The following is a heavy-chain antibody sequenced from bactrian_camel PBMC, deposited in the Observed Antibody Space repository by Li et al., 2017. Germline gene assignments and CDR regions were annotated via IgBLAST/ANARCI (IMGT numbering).Heavy chain of an antibody. CDR3: AADWCPDLTGIHGSDYNFQPNF. Sequence: LVESGGGSVQAGGSLRLSCVASGFTHSQYCMGWFRQAPGKAREAVAAIYSADSTFYADSVKGRFTISQDNAKNILYLQMNSLKPEDSAMYYCAADWCPDLTGIHGSDYNFQPNFRGQGTQVTVS. D-gene: IGHD4*01. V-gene: IGHV3S67*01. CDR2: IYSADST. CDR1: GFTHSQYC. J-gene: IGHJ4*01.